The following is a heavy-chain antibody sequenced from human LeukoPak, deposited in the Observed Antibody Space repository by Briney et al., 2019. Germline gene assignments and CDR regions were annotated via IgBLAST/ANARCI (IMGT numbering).Heavy chain of an antibody. J-gene: IGHJ4*02. CDR1: GFTFSSYS. CDR2: ISSSSSYI. CDR3: ARAGMATSTPFDY. V-gene: IGHV3-21*01. D-gene: IGHD5-24*01. Sequence: GGSLRLSCAASGFTFSSYSVNWVRRAPGKGLEWVSSISSSSSYIYYADSVKGRFTISRDNAKNSLYLQMNSLRAEDTAVYYCARAGMATSTPFDYWGQGTLVTVSS.